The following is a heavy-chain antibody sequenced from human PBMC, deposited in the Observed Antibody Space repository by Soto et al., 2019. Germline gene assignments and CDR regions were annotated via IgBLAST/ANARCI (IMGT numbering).Heavy chain of an antibody. CDR1: GYTFTSYY. J-gene: IGHJ6*02. D-gene: IGHD5-12*01. CDR3: AREGYSGYDRLGRFLNDYYYYGMDV. CDR2: INPSGGST. Sequence: ASVRVSCKASGYTFTSYYMHWVRQAPGQGLEWMGIINPSGGSTSYAQKFQGRVTTTRDTSTSTVYMELSSLRSEDTAVYYCAREGYSGYDRLGRFLNDYYYYGMDVWGQGTTVTVSS. V-gene: IGHV1-46*01.